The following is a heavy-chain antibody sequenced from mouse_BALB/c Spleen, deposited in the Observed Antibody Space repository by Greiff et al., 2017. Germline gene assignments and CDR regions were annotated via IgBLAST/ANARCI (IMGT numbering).Heavy chain of an antibody. CDR3: ARSRGYLDY. Sequence: DVKLQESGGGLVQPGGSRKLSCAASGFTFSSFGMHWVRQAPEKGLEWVAYISSGSSTIYYADTVKGRFTISRDNPKNTLFLQMTSLRSEDTAMYYCARSRGYLDYWGQGTTLTVSS. J-gene: IGHJ2*01. CDR2: ISSGSSTI. V-gene: IGHV5-17*02. CDR1: GFTFSSFG.